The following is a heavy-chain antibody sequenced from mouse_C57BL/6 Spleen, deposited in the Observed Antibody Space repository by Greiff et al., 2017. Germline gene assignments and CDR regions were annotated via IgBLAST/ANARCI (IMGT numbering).Heavy chain of an antibody. CDR2: IYPGSGNT. Sequence: QVQLQQSGAELVRPGASGKLSCKASGYTFTDYYINWVKQRPGQGLEWIARIYPGSGNTYYNEKFKGKATLTAEKSSSTAYMQLSSLTSEDAAVYFCARPATVVGDAMDYWGQGTSVTVSS. CDR1: GYTFTDYY. V-gene: IGHV1-76*01. CDR3: ARPATVVGDAMDY. J-gene: IGHJ4*01. D-gene: IGHD1-1*01.